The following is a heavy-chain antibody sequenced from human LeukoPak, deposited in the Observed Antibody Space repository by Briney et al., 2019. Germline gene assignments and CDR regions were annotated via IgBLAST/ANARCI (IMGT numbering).Heavy chain of an antibody. V-gene: IGHV1-24*01. CDR1: GYTHTELS. Sequence: ASVKVSCKVSGYTHTELSMHWVGQAPGKGLEWMGGFDPEDGETIYAQKFQGRVTMTEDTSTDTAYMALSSLRSEDTAVYYCARRWCRGTSCQFDYWGQGTLVTVSS. CDR2: FDPEDGET. D-gene: IGHD2-2*01. J-gene: IGHJ4*02. CDR3: ARRWCRGTSCQFDY.